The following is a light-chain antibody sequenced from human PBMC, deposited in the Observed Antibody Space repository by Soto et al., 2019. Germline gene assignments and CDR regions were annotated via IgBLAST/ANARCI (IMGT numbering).Light chain of an antibody. Sequence: VMKQSPATPSVSPGERVTLSCRASQSVSISYLAWYQQKPGQAPRLLIYGASSRATGTPDRFSGSGSGTDFTLTISRLEPEDFAVYYCPQYGSSPGTFGQGTKVDIK. V-gene: IGKV3-20*01. CDR2: GAS. CDR3: PQYGSSPGT. CDR1: QSVSISY. J-gene: IGKJ1*01.